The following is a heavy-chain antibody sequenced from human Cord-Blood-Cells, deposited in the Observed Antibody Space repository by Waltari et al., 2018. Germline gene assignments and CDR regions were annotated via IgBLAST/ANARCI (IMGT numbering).Heavy chain of an antibody. CDR1: GGTFSSSA. Sequence: QVQLVQSGAEVKKPGSSVKVSCKASGGTFSSSAISWVRPAPGHGLEWMGGIIPIFGTANYAQKFQGRVTITADESTSTAYMELSSLRSEDTAVYYCARSSGYCSSTSCYKEFDYWGQGTLVTVSS. V-gene: IGHV1-69*01. CDR3: ARSSGYCSSTSCYKEFDY. J-gene: IGHJ4*02. CDR2: IIPIFGTA. D-gene: IGHD2-2*02.